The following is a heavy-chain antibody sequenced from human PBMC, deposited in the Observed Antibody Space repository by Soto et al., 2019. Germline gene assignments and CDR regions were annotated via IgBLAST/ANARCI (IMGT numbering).Heavy chain of an antibody. D-gene: IGHD3-9*01. CDR2: ISYDGSNK. Sequence: GGSLRLSCAASGFTFSSYAMHWVRQAPGKGLEWVAVISYDGSNKYYADSVKGRFTISRDNSKNTLYLQMNSLRAEDTAVYYCASLWGYYDILTGPPHFDYWGQGTLVTVSS. CDR3: ASLWGYYDILTGPPHFDY. V-gene: IGHV3-30-3*01. CDR1: GFTFSSYA. J-gene: IGHJ4*02.